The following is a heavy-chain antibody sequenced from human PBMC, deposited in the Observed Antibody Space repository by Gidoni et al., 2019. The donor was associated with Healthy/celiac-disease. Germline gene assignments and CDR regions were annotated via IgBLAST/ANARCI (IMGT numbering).Heavy chain of an antibody. CDR1: GFTFSSYS. D-gene: IGHD3-9*01. Sequence: EVQLVESGGGLVKPGGSLRLSCAASGFTFSSYSMNWVRQAPGKGLEWVSSISSRSSYIYYADSVKGRFTISRDNAKNSLYLQMNSLRAEDTAVYYCARALTYYDILYGMDVWGQGTTVTVSS. CDR3: ARALTYYDILYGMDV. V-gene: IGHV3-21*01. J-gene: IGHJ6*02. CDR2: ISSRSSYI.